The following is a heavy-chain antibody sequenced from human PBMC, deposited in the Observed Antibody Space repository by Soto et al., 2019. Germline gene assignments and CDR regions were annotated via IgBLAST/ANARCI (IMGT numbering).Heavy chain of an antibody. J-gene: IGHJ3*02. D-gene: IGHD3-10*01. Sequence: SETLSLTCAVSGDSISSGVYSWSWIRQPPGKGLEWIGYIYHSGSTFYNPSLKSRVTISIDSSKNQFSLNLNSVTAADTAVYYCERVWGGAFGIWGQGTMVS. CDR3: ERVWGGAFGI. CDR1: GDSISSGVYS. CDR2: IYHSGST. V-gene: IGHV4-30-2*01.